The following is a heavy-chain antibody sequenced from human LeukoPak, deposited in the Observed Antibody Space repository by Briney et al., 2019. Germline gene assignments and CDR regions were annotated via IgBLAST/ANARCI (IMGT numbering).Heavy chain of an antibody. CDR1: GYSISNDYY. V-gene: IGHV4-38-2*01. Sequence: PSETLSLTCAVSGYSISNDYYWGWVRQPPGKGLEWIGNIYRSGSTYKNPSLKSRLTMSLDTSKNQFSLKLISVTAADTAMYYCARLSGAPVRHPIYHFDYWGQGTLVTVSS. CDR2: IYRSGST. D-gene: IGHD2-2*02. CDR3: ARLSGAPVRHPIYHFDY. J-gene: IGHJ4*02.